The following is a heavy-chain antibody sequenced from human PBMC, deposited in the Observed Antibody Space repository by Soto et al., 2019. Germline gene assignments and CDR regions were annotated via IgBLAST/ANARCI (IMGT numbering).Heavy chain of an antibody. Sequence: SETLSLTCTVSGGSISSYYWSWIRQPAGKGLEWLGYIFYSGSTFYNPSLKSRVTISIHTSKSQFSLQLTSVTAADTAVYYCARGAADTAMVDSWGQGTLVTVSS. CDR2: IFYSGST. J-gene: IGHJ4*02. CDR1: GGSISSYY. CDR3: ARGAADTAMVDS. D-gene: IGHD5-18*01. V-gene: IGHV4-59*01.